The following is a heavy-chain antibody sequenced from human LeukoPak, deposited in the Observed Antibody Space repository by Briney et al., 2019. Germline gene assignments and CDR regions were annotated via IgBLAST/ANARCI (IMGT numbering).Heavy chain of an antibody. D-gene: IGHD5-12*01. Sequence: PGRSLRLSCVASGFTFSSYSMHWVRQVPGKGLDCVAVISHDGGSTYYADSVRGRFTISRDNSKNTLFLQMNSLRADDTAVSYCVRDDEHGYNSLDYWGRGTLVTVSS. CDR2: ISHDGGST. CDR3: VRDDEHGYNSLDY. J-gene: IGHJ4*02. CDR1: GFTFSSYS. V-gene: IGHV3-30-3*01.